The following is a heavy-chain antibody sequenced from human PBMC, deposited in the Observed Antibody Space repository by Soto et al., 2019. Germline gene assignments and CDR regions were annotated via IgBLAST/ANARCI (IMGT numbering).Heavy chain of an antibody. V-gene: IGHV3-48*02. CDR1: GFTFSSYS. CDR3: ARDQGYAFDF. CDR2: IRSSSSSI. D-gene: IGHD1-1*01. J-gene: IGHJ4*02. Sequence: EVQLVESGGGLVQPGGSLRLSCAASGFTFSSYSLNWVRQAPGKGLEWVSYIRSSSSSISYADSVKGRFTISSDNAKNSLYLQMNSLRDEDTAVYYCARDQGYAFDFWGQGTLVTVSS.